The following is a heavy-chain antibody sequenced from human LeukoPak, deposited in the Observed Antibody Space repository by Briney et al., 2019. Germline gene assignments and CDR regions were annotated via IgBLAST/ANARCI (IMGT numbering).Heavy chain of an antibody. J-gene: IGHJ6*03. Sequence: SVKVSCKASGGTFSSYTISWVRQAPGQGREWRGRIIPILGIANYAQKFQGRVTITADKSTSTAYMELSSLRSEDTAVYYCARATGAASSLYMDVWGKGTTVTVSS. CDR3: ARATGAASSLYMDV. V-gene: IGHV1-69*02. D-gene: IGHD1-14*01. CDR1: GGTFSSYT. CDR2: IIPILGIA.